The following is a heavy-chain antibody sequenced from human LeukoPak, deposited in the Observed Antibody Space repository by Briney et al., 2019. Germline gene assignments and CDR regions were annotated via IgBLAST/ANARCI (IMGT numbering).Heavy chain of an antibody. CDR1: GYTFSDYG. CDR3: ARAGAAVTMFFDF. V-gene: IGHV1-18*01. CDR2: IGAYNDNT. J-gene: IGHJ4*02. Sequence: ASVKVSCKASGYTFSDYGITWVRQAPGQGVEWVGWIGAYNDNTNYAQKFQGRVTLTTDTSTSTAYMELRSLTSDDTALYYCARAGAAVTMFFDFWGQGTLVTVSS. D-gene: IGHD4-17*01.